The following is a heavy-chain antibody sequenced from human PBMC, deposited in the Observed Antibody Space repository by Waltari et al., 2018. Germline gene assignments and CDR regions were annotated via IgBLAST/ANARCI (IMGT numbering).Heavy chain of an antibody. CDR1: GFTFSDYG. CDR2: IWYDGSNQ. CDR3: ARKFSTSWFVDY. Sequence: QVQLVESGGGLVQPGGSLGSSCAASGFTFSDYGMHRVRQAPGKGLEWVAVIWYDGSNQHCGDSVQGRFTISRDDSKNTLYLQMNSLRVEDTAVYYCARKFSTSWFVDYWGQGTLVTVSS. D-gene: IGHD6-13*01. J-gene: IGHJ4*02. V-gene: IGHV3-33*01.